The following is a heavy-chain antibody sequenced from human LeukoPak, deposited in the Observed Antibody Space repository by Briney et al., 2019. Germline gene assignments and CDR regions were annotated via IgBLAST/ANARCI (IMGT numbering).Heavy chain of an antibody. V-gene: IGHV3-74*01. CDR2: INSDGSST. Sequence: GGSLSLSCAASGFTFSSYWVHWVRQAPGKGLVWVSRINSDGSSTSYADSVKGRFTISRDNAKNTLYLQMNSLRAEDTAVYYCARVRSGSSAGNYGMDVWGQGTTVTVSS. CDR1: GFTFSSYW. D-gene: IGHD1-26*01. CDR3: ARVRSGSSAGNYGMDV. J-gene: IGHJ6*02.